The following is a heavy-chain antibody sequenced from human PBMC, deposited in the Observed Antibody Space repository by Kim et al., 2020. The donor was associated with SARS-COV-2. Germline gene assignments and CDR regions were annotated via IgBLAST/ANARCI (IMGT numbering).Heavy chain of an antibody. CDR2: IYYSGST. J-gene: IGHJ4*02. D-gene: IGHD4-17*01. Sequence: SETLSLTCTVSGGSISSYYWSWIRQPPGKGLEWIGYIYYSGSTNYNPSLKSRVTISVDTSKNQFSLKLSSVTAADTAVYYCARLSLYGHYEGALGYWGQGTLVTVSS. V-gene: IGHV4-59*08. CDR3: ARLSLYGHYEGALGY. CDR1: GGSISSYY.